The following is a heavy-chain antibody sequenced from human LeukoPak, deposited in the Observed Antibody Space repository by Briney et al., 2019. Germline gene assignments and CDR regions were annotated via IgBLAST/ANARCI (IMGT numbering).Heavy chain of an antibody. CDR2: FSGRGDST. CDR1: GYTFRTFA. V-gene: IGHV3-23*01. Sequence: GGSLTLFCVAAGYTFRTFAMRWVRQTRGKGGEWVSAFSGRGDSTYYADSVKGRFTISRDNSKNTLYLQMDSLRAGDTATYYCAKLATVTTQVSWFDPWGQGTLVTVSS. D-gene: IGHD4-17*01. CDR3: AKLATVTTQVSWFDP. J-gene: IGHJ5*02.